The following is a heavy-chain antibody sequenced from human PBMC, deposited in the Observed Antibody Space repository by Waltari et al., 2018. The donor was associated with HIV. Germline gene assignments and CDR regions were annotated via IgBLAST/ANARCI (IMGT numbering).Heavy chain of an antibody. CDR1: GFTFTNYW. J-gene: IGHJ5*02. CDR3: ARHRLGRSWFDP. V-gene: IGHV5-51*01. Sequence: EVQLEQSGAEVKKPGESLKISCKASGFTFTNYWIAWVRQTPGKGLEWMGNIYPDDADTRNSPSFEGHVTISADKSTTTAYRQWTSLRASDSGIYYCARHRLGRSWFDPWGQGTLVTVAS. D-gene: IGHD6-6*01. CDR2: IYPDDADT.